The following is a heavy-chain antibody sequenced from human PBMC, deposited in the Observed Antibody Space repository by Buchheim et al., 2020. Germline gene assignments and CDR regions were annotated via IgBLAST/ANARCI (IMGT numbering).Heavy chain of an antibody. V-gene: IGHV4-30-2*01. J-gene: IGHJ4*02. CDR1: GGSISSGGYS. CDR3: ARVRIWEEQWLALDY. D-gene: IGHD6-19*01. CDR2: IYHSGST. Sequence: QLQLQESGSGLVKPSQTLSLTCAVSGGSISSGGYSWSWIRQPPGKGLEWIGYIYHSGSTYYNPSLKSRVTISVDRYKHKLPRKLSAVTAADTAVYYCARVRIWEEQWLALDYWGQGTL.